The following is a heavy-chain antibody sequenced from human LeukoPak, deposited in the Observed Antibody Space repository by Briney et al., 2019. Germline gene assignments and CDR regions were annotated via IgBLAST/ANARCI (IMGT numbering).Heavy chain of an antibody. D-gene: IGHD6-19*01. J-gene: IGHJ4*02. V-gene: IGHV3-7*01. CDR1: GFTFSRHW. CDR3: ARTVPGHPDDYFDY. Sequence: GRSLRLSCAASGFTFSRHWMSCVRQAPGEGLERVAHMNQDGSAIYSIDSVKGRFTISRDNDKNSLYLHMSGLTVADTAVYYCARTVPGHPDDYFDYWGQGTLVTVSS. CDR2: MNQDGSAI.